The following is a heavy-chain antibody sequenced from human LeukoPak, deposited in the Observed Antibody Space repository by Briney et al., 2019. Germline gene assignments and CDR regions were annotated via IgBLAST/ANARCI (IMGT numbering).Heavy chain of an antibody. V-gene: IGHV4-31*03. D-gene: IGHD6-13*01. CDR3: ARALPRGCEQQLVRMASVYSSGGMCRFDY. CDR1: GGSISSGGYY. CDR2: IYYSGST. Sequence: SETLSLTCTVSGGSISSGGYYWSCIRQHPGKGLECIGYIYYSGSTYYNPSLKSRVTISVDTSKNQFSLKLSSVTAADTAVYYCARALPRGCEQQLVRMASVYSSGGMCRFDYSGQGTLVTVSS. J-gene: IGHJ4*02.